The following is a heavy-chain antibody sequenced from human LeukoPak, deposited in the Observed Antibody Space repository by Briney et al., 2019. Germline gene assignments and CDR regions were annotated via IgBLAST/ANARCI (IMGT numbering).Heavy chain of an antibody. CDR1: GGSISSSSYY. Sequence: SETLSLTCTVSGGSISSSSYYWGWIRQPPGKGLEWIGSIYYSGSTYYNPSLKGQVTISVDTSKNQFSLKLSSVTAADTAVYYCARNRIRGVIDYWGQGTLVTVSS. CDR2: IYYSGST. V-gene: IGHV4-39*01. J-gene: IGHJ4*02. D-gene: IGHD3-10*01. CDR3: ARNRIRGVIDY.